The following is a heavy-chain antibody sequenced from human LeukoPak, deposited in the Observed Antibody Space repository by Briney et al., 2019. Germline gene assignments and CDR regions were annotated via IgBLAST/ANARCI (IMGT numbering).Heavy chain of an antibody. CDR3: ARANYDSSGDPFDI. CDR2: INHSGST. Sequence: SETLSLTCAVYGGSFSGYYWSWIRQPPGKGLEWIGEINHSGSTNYNPSLKSRVTISVDTSKNQFSLKLSSVTAADTAVYYCARANYDSSGDPFDIWGQGTMVTVSS. J-gene: IGHJ3*02. V-gene: IGHV4-34*01. D-gene: IGHD3-22*01. CDR1: GGSFSGYY.